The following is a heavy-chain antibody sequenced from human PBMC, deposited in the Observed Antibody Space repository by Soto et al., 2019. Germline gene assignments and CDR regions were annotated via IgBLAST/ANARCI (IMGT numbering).Heavy chain of an antibody. J-gene: IGHJ5*02. Sequence: GGSLRLSCAASGFTFSSYSMNWVRQAPGKGLEWVSSISSSSSYIYYADSVKGRFTISRDNAKNSLYLQMNSLRAEDTAVYYCARDRRYCSGGSCHSDPWGQGTLVTVSS. D-gene: IGHD2-15*01. V-gene: IGHV3-21*01. CDR2: ISSSSSYI. CDR3: ARDRRYCSGGSCHSDP. CDR1: GFTFSSYS.